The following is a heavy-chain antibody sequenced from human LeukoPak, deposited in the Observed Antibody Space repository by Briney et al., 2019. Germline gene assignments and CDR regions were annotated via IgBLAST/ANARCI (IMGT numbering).Heavy chain of an antibody. CDR2: IYYSGST. Sequence: SETLSLTCTVSGGSISSSSYYWGWIRQPPGKGLEWIGSIYYSGSTYYNPSLKSRVTISVDTSKNQFSLKLSSVTAADTAVYYCARTPAVAGTMGDYYYYYMDVWGKGTTVTVSS. J-gene: IGHJ6*03. CDR3: ARTPAVAGTMGDYYYYYMDV. CDR1: GGSISSSSYY. V-gene: IGHV4-39*07. D-gene: IGHD6-19*01.